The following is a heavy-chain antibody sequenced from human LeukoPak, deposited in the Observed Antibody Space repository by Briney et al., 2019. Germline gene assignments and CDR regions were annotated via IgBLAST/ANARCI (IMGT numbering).Heavy chain of an antibody. CDR2: IYHSGNT. CDR3: ARGRSNYYGMDV. CDR1: GGSISSGGYS. J-gene: IGHJ6*02. Sequence: SETLSLTCAVSGGSISSGGYSWSWIRQPPGKGLEWIGYIYHSGNTNYSPSLKSRVTMSVDTSKNLFSLKVSSVTAADTAVYYCARGRSNYYGMDVWGQGTTVTVSS. D-gene: IGHD1-26*01. V-gene: IGHV4-30-2*01.